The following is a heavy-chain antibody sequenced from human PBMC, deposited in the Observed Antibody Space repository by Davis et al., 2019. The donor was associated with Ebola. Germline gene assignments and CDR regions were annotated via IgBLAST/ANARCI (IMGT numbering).Heavy chain of an antibody. J-gene: IGHJ6*03. Sequence: SETLSLTCTVSGGSISSYYWSWIRQPPGKGLEWIGYIYYSGSTNYNPSLKSRVTISVDTSKNQFSLKLSSVTAADTAVYYCARVATAPLGYYYYYMDVWGKGTTVTVSS. CDR1: GGSISSYY. CDR2: IYYSGST. V-gene: IGHV4-59*01. CDR3: ARVATAPLGYYYYYMDV. D-gene: IGHD2-21*02.